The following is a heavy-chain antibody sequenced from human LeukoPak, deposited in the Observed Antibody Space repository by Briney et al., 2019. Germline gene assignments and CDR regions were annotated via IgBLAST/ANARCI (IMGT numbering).Heavy chain of an antibody. CDR1: GGSISSSNW. D-gene: IGHD6-13*01. Sequence: SGTLSLTCAVSGGSISSSNWWSWVRPPPGKGLEWIGEIYHSGSTNYNPSLKSRVTISVDKSKNQFSLKLSSVTAADTAVYYCARDRYSSSWYTRRGIDYWGQGTLVTVSS. V-gene: IGHV4-4*02. CDR3: ARDRYSSSWYTRRGIDY. J-gene: IGHJ4*02. CDR2: IYHSGST.